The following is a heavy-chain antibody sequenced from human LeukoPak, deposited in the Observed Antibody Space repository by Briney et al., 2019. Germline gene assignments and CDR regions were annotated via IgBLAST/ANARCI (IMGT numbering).Heavy chain of an antibody. CDR2: IKRDGSDQ. D-gene: IGHD1-26*01. V-gene: IGHV3-7*01. CDR1: GFTLSSYW. Sequence: PGGSLRLSCAASGFTLSSYWMSWVRQAPGKGLEWVANIKRDGSDQYYVDSVKGRFTISRDNAKYSLYLQMNSLRAEDTAVYYCARDGGVGATWEGFDYWGQGILVTVSS. J-gene: IGHJ4*02. CDR3: ARDGGVGATWEGFDY.